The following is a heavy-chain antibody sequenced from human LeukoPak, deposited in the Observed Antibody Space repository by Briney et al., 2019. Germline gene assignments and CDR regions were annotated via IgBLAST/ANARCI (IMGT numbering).Heavy chain of an antibody. CDR3: ARHVGFITMVRGVINNNWFDP. Sequence: SETLSLTCTVSGGSISSSSYYWGWIRQPPGKGLEWIGSIYYSGSTYYNPSLKSRVTISVDTPKNQFSLKLSSATAADTAVYYCARHVGFITMVRGVINNNWFDPWGQGTLVTVSS. V-gene: IGHV4-39*01. J-gene: IGHJ5*02. CDR1: GGSISSSSYY. CDR2: IYYSGST. D-gene: IGHD3-10*01.